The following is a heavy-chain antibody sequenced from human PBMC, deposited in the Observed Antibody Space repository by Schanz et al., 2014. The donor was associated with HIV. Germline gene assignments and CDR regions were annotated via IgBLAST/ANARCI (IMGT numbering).Heavy chain of an antibody. CDR3: ARDPYCRTTSCYSTAFDL. V-gene: IGHV3-21*06. J-gene: IGHJ3*01. CDR1: GFTFDSYG. D-gene: IGHD2-2*01. Sequence: VQLVESGGGVVQPGRSLRLSCAASGFTFDSYGIHWVRQAPGKGLEWVSFINNRANSIFYADSVRGRFTVSRDNAKNFLYLQMDSLRAEDTALYYCARDPYCRTTSCYSTAFDLWGQGTLVTVSS. CDR2: INNRANSI.